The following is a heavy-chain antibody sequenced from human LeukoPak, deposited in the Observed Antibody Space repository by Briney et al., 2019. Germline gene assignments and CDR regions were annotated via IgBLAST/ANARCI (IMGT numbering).Heavy chain of an antibody. J-gene: IGHJ4*02. V-gene: IGHV4-4*07. D-gene: IGHD6-13*01. CDR2: IYSTGTT. CDR3: ARAGYTSTWTFDC. Sequence: SATLSLTCSVSGGSIRSYFWRWIRQSAGRGLEHIVLIYSTGTTNSSPSLKSRVPISVDTSKNQFSLTLRSVTAADTAIYFFARAGYTSTWTFDCWGQGILVTVSS. CDR1: GGSIRSYF.